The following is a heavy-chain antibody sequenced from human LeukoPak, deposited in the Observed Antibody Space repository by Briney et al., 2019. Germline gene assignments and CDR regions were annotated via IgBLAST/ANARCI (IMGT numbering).Heavy chain of an antibody. J-gene: IGHJ1*01. CDR1: GFTFSSYA. CDR3: AREGGNYYAEYFQH. CDR2: ISYDGSNK. Sequence: GGSLRLYCAASGFTFSSYAMHWVRQAPGKGLEWVAVISYDGSNKYYADSVKGRFTISRDNSKNTLYLQMNSLRAEDTAVYYCAREGGNYYAEYFQHWGQGTLVTVSS. D-gene: IGHD3-10*01. V-gene: IGHV3-30*04.